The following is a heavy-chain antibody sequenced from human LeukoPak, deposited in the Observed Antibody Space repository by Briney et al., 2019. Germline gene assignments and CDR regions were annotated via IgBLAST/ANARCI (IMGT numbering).Heavy chain of an antibody. J-gene: IGHJ4*02. CDR2: IYPGDSDT. Sequence: GVCLQISCTGSAYSSTSYCIGWVRQMPGKGREWMGIIYPGDSDTRYSPSSQGQVTISTDKFISTAYLQWSSLKASDTAMYYCARRTHYGSGSSSFDYWGQGTLVTVSS. CDR1: AYSSTSYC. V-gene: IGHV5-51*01. CDR3: ARRTHYGSGSSSFDY. D-gene: IGHD3-10*01.